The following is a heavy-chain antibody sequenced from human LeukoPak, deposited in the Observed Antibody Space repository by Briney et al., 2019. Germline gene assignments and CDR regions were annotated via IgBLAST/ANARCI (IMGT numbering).Heavy chain of an antibody. CDR2: IYYSGSS. J-gene: IGHJ6*03. CDR3: ARILSQDSSGYYYYYYMDV. CDR1: GGSISSHY. Sequence: SETLSLTCTVSGGSISSHYWSWIRQPPGKGLEWIGYIYYSGSSNYNPSLQSRVAISVDTCKSQFSLKMSSVTAAVTDVYYCARILSQDSSGYYYYYYMDVWGKGTTVTVSS. V-gene: IGHV4-59*11. D-gene: IGHD3-22*01.